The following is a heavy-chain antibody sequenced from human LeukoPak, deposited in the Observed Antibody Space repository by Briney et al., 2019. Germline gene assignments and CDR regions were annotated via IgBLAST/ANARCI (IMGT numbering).Heavy chain of an antibody. CDR2: MKSKPDGETT. CDR3: VTDLTTH. V-gene: IGHV3-15*01. Sequence: GGSLRLSCAASGINFSKAWMTWVRQTPGKGLEWLGLMKSKPDGETTIYAAPVKDRFTISRDDSTSTLYLQMNSLKTEDTGVYYCVTDLTTHWGQGTLVTVSS. J-gene: IGHJ4*02. D-gene: IGHD3-9*01. CDR1: GINFSKAW.